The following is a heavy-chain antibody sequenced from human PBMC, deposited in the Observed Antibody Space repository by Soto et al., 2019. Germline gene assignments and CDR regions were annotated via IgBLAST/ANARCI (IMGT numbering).Heavy chain of an antibody. CDR3: ARETTEGYCYGMDV. Sequence: SETLSLTCTVSGGSISSYYWSWIRQPPGKGLEWIGYIYYSGSTNYNPSLKSRVTISVDTSKNQFSLKLSSVTAADTAVYYCARETTEGYCYGMDVWGQGTTVTVSS. V-gene: IGHV4-59*01. CDR2: IYYSGST. CDR1: GGSISSYY. D-gene: IGHD4-17*01. J-gene: IGHJ6*02.